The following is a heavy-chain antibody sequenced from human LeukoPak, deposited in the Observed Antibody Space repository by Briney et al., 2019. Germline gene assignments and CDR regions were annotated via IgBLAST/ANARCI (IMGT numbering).Heavy chain of an antibody. V-gene: IGHV3-9*01. CDR2: ISWNSGSI. CDR3: AKDITYYYGSGGWFDP. D-gene: IGHD3-10*01. Sequence: GRSLRLSCAASGFTFDDYAMDWVRQSPGKGREGGSGISWNSGSIGYADSVKGRFTISRDNAKNSLYLQMNSLRAEDTALYYCAKDITYYYGSGGWFDPWGQGTLVTVSS. J-gene: IGHJ5*02. CDR1: GFTFDDYA.